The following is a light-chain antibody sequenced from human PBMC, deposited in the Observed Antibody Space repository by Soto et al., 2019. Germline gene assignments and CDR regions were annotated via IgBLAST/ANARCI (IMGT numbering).Light chain of an antibody. V-gene: IGLV2-14*01. CDR1: GRDIGAYNY. Sequence: QSVLTQPASVSGSPGQSITISCTGSGRDIGAYNYVSWYQQHPGKAPKLIIYEVENRPSGVSNRFSASKSAFTASLTISGLQAEDEADYYCSSFTSTSTRLFGSGTKVTVL. CDR2: EVE. CDR3: SSFTSTSTRL. J-gene: IGLJ1*01.